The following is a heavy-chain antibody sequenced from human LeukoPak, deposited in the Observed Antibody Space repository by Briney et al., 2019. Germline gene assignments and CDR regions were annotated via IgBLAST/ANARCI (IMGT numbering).Heavy chain of an antibody. J-gene: IGHJ4*02. CDR1: GGTFSSFA. CDR3: AREAGLTY. D-gene: IGHD3-9*01. CDR2: ISGNNDNT. V-gene: IGHV1-18*01. Sequence: GASVKVSCKASGGTFSSFAIAWVRQAPGQGLEWMGWISGNNDNTNYAQKLQGRVTMTTDTSTSTAYMELRSLRSDDTAVYYCAREAGLTYWGQGTLVTVSS.